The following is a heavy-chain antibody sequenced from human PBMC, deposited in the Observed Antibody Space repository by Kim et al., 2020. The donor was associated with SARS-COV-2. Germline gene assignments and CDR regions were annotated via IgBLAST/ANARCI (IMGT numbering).Heavy chain of an antibody. Sequence: NTYDHPSLRGGVPISVATSKNQFSLKLSSVTAADTAVYYCARHEFRAIDIWGQGTMVTVSS. J-gene: IGHJ3*02. CDR3: ARHEFRAIDI. V-gene: IGHV4-39*01. D-gene: IGHD3-10*01. CDR2: NT.